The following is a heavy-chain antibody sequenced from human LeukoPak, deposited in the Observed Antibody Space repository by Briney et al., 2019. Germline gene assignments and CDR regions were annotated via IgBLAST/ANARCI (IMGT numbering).Heavy chain of an antibody. J-gene: IGHJ4*02. V-gene: IGHV4-39*07. D-gene: IGHD1-26*01. CDR1: GVSISSSNSY. CDR3: AARSGSYLYFDY. CDR2: IYYSGNT. Sequence: SETLSLTCTVSGVSISSSNSYWGWIRQPPGKGLEWIGSIYYSGNTYYNASLKSQVSISIDTSTNQFSLTLTSVTAADTAVYYCAARSGSYLYFDYGGQGTLVTVSS.